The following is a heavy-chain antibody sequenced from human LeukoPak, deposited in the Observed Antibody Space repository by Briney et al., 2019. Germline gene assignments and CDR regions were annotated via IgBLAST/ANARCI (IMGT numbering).Heavy chain of an antibody. CDR3: ARHYCGGGNCYYFDY. J-gene: IGHJ4*02. V-gene: IGHV3-11*01. CDR2: ISSSGSNI. D-gene: IGHD2-15*01. Sequence: GGSLRLSCAASGFTFSDYYMSWIRQGPGKGLEWVSYISSSGSNIYYADSVKGRFTFSRDNAKNSLYLQMNSLRVEDTAVYYCARHYCGGGNCYYFDYWGQGTLVTVSS. CDR1: GFTFSDYY.